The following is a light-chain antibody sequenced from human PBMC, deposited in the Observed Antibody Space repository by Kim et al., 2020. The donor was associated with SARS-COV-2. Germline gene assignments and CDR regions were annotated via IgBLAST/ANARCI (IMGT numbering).Light chain of an antibody. V-gene: IGKV3-20*01. CDR1: QTVADNY. CDR2: GAL. Sequence: EIVLTQSPGTLSLSPGETATLSCRASQTVADNYVAWYRLRPGQPPRLLIYGALHRGTGIPDRFSGAASGTSFTLTISRLEPEDFTLYFCQQYGSSPITFGQGTRLE. CDR3: QQYGSSPIT. J-gene: IGKJ5*01.